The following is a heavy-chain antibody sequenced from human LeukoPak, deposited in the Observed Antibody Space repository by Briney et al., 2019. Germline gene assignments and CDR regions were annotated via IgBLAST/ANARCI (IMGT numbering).Heavy chain of an antibody. Sequence: QAGGSLRLSCVGSGFTFSSHGLSWVRQAPGKGLEWVSAISGSGGSTYYADSVKGRFTISRDNSKNTLYLQMNSLRAEDTAVYYCAKSFGRSGSYPDWGQGTLVTVSS. J-gene: IGHJ4*02. CDR3: AKSFGRSGSYPD. CDR2: ISGSGGST. V-gene: IGHV3-23*01. D-gene: IGHD3-10*01. CDR1: GFTFSSHG.